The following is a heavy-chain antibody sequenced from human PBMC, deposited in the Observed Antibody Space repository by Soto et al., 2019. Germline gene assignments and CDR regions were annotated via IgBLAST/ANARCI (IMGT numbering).Heavy chain of an antibody. V-gene: IGHV3-15*01. J-gene: IGHJ4*02. CDR2: IKSKTDGGTT. CDR1: GFTFSNAW. D-gene: IGHD4-4*01. CDR3: TTDILSYSNYGQFDY. Sequence: PGGSLRLSCAASGFTFSNAWMSWVRQAPGKGLEWVGRIKSKTDGGTTDYAAPVKGRFTTSRDDSKNTLYLQMNSLKTEDTAVYYCTTDILSYSNYGQFDYWGQGTLVTVSS.